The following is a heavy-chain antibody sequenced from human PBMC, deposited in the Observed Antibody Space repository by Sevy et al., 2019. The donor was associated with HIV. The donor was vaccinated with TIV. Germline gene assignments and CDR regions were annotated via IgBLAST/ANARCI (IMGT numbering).Heavy chain of an antibody. Sequence: ASVKVSCKVFGYTLSALSMHWVRQAPGKGLEWMGGFDEDGETLYAQKFQGRVTMTEDTSTDTGYMELSRLRSEDTAVYYCATDIVVGRDYWGQGTLVTVSS. CDR2: FDEDGET. CDR3: ATDIVVGRDY. J-gene: IGHJ4*02. D-gene: IGHD2-2*01. V-gene: IGHV1-24*01. CDR1: GYTLSALS.